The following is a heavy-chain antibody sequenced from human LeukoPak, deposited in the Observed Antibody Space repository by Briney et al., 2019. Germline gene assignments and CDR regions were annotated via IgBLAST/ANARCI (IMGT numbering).Heavy chain of an antibody. CDR3: ARDGFVVVPAAIRSTYYYYGMDV. Sequence: PGGSLRLSCAASGFTFSSYSMNWVRQAPGKGLEWVSSISSSSSYMYYAHSVKGPVTISRDNDKNSLYMQMNSLRAEDTAVYYCARDGFVVVPAAIRSTYYYYGMDVWGQGTTVTVSS. J-gene: IGHJ6*02. CDR2: ISSSSSYM. CDR1: GFTFSSYS. D-gene: IGHD2-2*01. V-gene: IGHV3-21*04.